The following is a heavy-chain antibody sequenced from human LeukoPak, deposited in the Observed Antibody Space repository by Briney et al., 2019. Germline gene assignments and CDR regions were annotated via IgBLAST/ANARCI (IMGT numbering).Heavy chain of an antibody. J-gene: IGHJ4*02. V-gene: IGHV3-21*01. CDR2: ISSSSTYI. D-gene: IGHD6-6*01. Sequence: GGSLRLSCAASGFTFSYYWMHWVRQAPGKGLEWVSSISSSSTYIYYADSVKGRFTISRDNAKNSLYLQMNSLRAEDTAVYYCARDPWGSSSYWGQGILVTVSS. CDR1: GFTFSYYW. CDR3: ARDPWGSSSY.